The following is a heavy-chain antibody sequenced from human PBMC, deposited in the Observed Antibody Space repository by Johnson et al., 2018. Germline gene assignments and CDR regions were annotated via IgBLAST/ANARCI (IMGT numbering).Heavy chain of an antibody. CDR2: IWKAGSNK. CDR1: GFTFRNYG. Sequence: QVQLVQSGGGVVQXGRSXRLXCAASGFTFRNYGMHWVRQAPGKGMEWGALIWKAGSNKHYADAVKGRFTISRDNSKNTMSLQMSSMRADDTAVYYCARRDLDHAFDVWGQGTMVTVSS. J-gene: IGHJ3*01. V-gene: IGHV3-33*01. CDR3: ARRDLDHAFDV.